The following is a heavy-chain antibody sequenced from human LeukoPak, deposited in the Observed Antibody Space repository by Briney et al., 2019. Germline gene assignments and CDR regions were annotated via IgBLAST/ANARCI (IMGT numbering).Heavy chain of an antibody. J-gene: IGHJ4*02. Sequence: SETLSLTCAVSGGSISSSNWWSWVRQPPGKGLGWIGEIYHSGSTNYNPSLKSRVTISVDKSKNQFSLKLSPVTAADTAVYYCARGGVPAATFDYWGQGTLVTVSS. CDR1: GGSISSSNW. V-gene: IGHV4-4*02. D-gene: IGHD2-2*01. CDR2: IYHSGST. CDR3: ARGGVPAATFDY.